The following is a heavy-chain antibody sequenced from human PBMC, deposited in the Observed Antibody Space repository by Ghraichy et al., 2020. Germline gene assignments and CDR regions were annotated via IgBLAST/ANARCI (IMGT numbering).Heavy chain of an antibody. D-gene: IGHD6-19*01. CDR2: IKKDGSEK. CDR1: GFIFSGYW. CDR3: ARDLGGGWYFDY. J-gene: IGHJ4*02. Sequence: GGSLRLSCAASGFIFSGYWMSWVRQAPGKGPEWVANIKKDGSEKYYVGSVKGRFTISRDNAKNSLDLQMNSLRAEDTAVYYCARDLGGGWYFDYWGQGALVTVSS. V-gene: IGHV3-7*01.